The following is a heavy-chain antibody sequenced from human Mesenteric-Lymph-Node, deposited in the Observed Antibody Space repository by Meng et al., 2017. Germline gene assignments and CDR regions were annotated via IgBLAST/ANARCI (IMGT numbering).Heavy chain of an antibody. CDR3: AKDLLSVTMAPH. Sequence: GGSLRLSCAASGFTFDGYAMHWVRQAPGKGLEWVSGISWNSGSIGYADSVKGRFTIPRDNSKNTLYLQMNSLRAEDTAVYYCAKDLLSVTMAPHWGQGTLVTVSS. CDR1: GFTFDGYA. V-gene: IGHV3-9*01. CDR2: ISWNSGSI. D-gene: IGHD3-10*01. J-gene: IGHJ4*02.